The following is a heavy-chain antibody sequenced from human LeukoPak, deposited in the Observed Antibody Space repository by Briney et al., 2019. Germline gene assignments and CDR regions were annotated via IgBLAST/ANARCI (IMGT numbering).Heavy chain of an antibody. Sequence: GGSLRLSCAASGFTFRSYGMHWVRQAPGKGLEWVAVIWYDGSNKYYADSVEGRFSISRDNSKNTLYLQMNSLRVVDTAVYSCAREDGGMDVWGQGTTVTVSS. J-gene: IGHJ6*02. CDR3: AREDGGMDV. CDR1: GFTFRSYG. CDR2: IWYDGSNK. V-gene: IGHV3-33*01.